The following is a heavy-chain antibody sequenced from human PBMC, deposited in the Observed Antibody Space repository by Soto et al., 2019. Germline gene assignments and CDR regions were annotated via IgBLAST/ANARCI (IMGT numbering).Heavy chain of an antibody. Sequence: GXSVKVSCKAYGYSFTGYYMHWVRQAPGQGLEWMGWTNPNSGGTNYAQKFQGRVTMTRDTSISTAYMELSRLRSDDTAVYYCARGRATPGDYYYYYGMDVWGQGTTVTVSS. CDR3: ARGRATPGDYYYYYGMDV. CDR2: TNPNSGGT. J-gene: IGHJ6*02. V-gene: IGHV1-2*02. D-gene: IGHD2-8*02. CDR1: GYSFTGYY.